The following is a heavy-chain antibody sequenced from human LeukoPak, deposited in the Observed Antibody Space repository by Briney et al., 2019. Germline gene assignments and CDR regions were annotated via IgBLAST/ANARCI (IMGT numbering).Heavy chain of an antibody. CDR3: AKDSGYSGSYYGFSSFDY. V-gene: IGHV3-74*01. CDR1: GFTFSSYW. Sequence: PGGSLRLSCAASGFTFSSYWMHWVRQAPGKGLVWVSRINSDGSSTSYADSVKGRFTISRDNAKNTLYLQMNSPRAEDTAVYYCAKDSGYSGSYYGFSSFDYWGQGTLVTVSS. D-gene: IGHD1-26*01. CDR2: INSDGSST. J-gene: IGHJ4*02.